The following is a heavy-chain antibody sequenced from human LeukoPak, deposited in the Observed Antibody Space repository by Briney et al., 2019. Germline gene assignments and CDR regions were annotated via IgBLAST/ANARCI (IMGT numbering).Heavy chain of an antibody. D-gene: IGHD3-22*01. CDR3: ARLADYDSSGYLSY. CDR1: GYTLSDYY. J-gene: IGHJ4*02. CDR2: INPSGGSA. Sequence: EASVKVSFKASGYTLSDYYMYWVRQAPGQGLEWMGIINPSGGSARYAQKFQGRVTMTRDTSTSTVYMEVSSLRSEDTAVYYCARLADYDSSGYLSYWGQGTLVTVSS. V-gene: IGHV1-46*01.